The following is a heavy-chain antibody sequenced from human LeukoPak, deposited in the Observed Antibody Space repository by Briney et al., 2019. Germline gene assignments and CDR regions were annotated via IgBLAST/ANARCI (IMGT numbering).Heavy chain of an antibody. J-gene: IGHJ3*02. CDR3: ARDPYYDILTGYHNDAFDI. V-gene: IGHV4-59*01. CDR2: IYYSGST. Sequence: SETLSLTCTVSGGSISSYYWSWIRQHPGKGLEWIGYIYYSGSTNYNPSLKSRVTISVDTSKNQFSLKLSSVTAADTAVYYCARDPYYDILTGYHNDAFDIWGQGTMVTVSS. D-gene: IGHD3-9*01. CDR1: GGSISSYY.